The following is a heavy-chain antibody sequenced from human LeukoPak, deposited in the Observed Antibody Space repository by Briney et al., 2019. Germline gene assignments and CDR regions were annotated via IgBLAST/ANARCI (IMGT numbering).Heavy chain of an antibody. V-gene: IGHV4-4*02. D-gene: IGHD5-12*01. Sequence: SETLSLTCAVSGGSISSSNWWSWVRQPPGKGLEWIGEIYHSGRTTYNPSLKSRVSISLDKSKNQFSLRLSSVTAADTAVYYCATYSGNDYDAFDIWGQGTMVTVSS. CDR1: GGSISSSNW. J-gene: IGHJ3*02. CDR2: IYHSGRT. CDR3: ATYSGNDYDAFDI.